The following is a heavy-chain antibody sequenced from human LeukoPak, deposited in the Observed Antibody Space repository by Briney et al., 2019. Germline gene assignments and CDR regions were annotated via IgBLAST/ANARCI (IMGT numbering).Heavy chain of an antibody. J-gene: IGHJ4*02. V-gene: IGHV1-18*01. Sequence: ASVKVSCKASGYAFTSYGISWVRQAPGQGLEWMGWISAYNGNTNYEQKLQGRVTMTTDTSTSTAYMELRSLRSDDTAVYYCARDGSKYCSGGSCYSLDYWGQGTLVTVSS. CDR3: ARDGSKYCSGGSCYSLDY. D-gene: IGHD2-15*01. CDR1: GYAFTSYG. CDR2: ISAYNGNT.